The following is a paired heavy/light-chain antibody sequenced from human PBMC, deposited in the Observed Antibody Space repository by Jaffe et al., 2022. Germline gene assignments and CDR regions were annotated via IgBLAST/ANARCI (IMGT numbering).Heavy chain of an antibody. CDR3: ARLSMVRLDDY. V-gene: IGHV3-48*03. Sequence: EVQLVETGGALVQPGGSLRLSCEGSGIFFSSYEMSWVRQRPGKGLEWLSHISSGGTSTYSDSVKGRFTISKDSAKNSLYLQMNSLRVEDTAVYYCARLSMVRLDDYWGQGTLVIVSS. J-gene: IGHJ4*02. CDR2: ISSGGTST. D-gene: IGHD3-3*02. CDR1: GIFFSSYE.
Light chain of an antibody. CDR3: LQGTHRYS. V-gene: IGKV2-30*02. CDR1: QSLVHNDGNTY. J-gene: IGKJ2*03. Sequence: DVVMTQSPLSLPVTFGQPASISCRSNQSLVHNDGNTYLNWFQQRPGQSPRRLIYKVFHRDSGVPDRFSGSGSGADFTLKISRVEAEDVGIYYCLQGTHRYSFGQGTKLEIK. CDR2: KVF.